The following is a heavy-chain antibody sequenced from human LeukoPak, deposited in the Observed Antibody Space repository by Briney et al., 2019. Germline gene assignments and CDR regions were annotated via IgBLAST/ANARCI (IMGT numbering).Heavy chain of an antibody. Sequence: ASVKVSCKASGYTFTVYYMHWVRQAPGQGLEWMGWINPNSGGTNYAQKFQGRVTMTRDTSISTAYMELSRLRSDDTAVYYCARKHSSGYIVDYWGQGTLVTVSS. CDR3: ARKHSSGYIVDY. V-gene: IGHV1-2*02. J-gene: IGHJ4*02. CDR1: GYTFTVYY. CDR2: INPNSGGT. D-gene: IGHD3-22*01.